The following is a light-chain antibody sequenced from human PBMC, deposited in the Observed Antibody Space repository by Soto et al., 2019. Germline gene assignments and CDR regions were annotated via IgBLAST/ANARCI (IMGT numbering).Light chain of an antibody. Sequence: QSALTQPASVSGSPGQSITLSCTGTSSDIGGYDYVSWYQRHPGKAPKLIIYDVNNRPSGVSNRFSGSKSGNTASLTISGHQAEDAADYYCTSYASGSSHVVFGGGTKVTVL. V-gene: IGLV2-14*01. CDR1: SSDIGGYDY. J-gene: IGLJ2*01. CDR3: TSYASGSSHVV. CDR2: DVN.